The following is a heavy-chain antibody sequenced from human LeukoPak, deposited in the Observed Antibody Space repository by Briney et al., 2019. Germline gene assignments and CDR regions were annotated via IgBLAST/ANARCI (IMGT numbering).Heavy chain of an antibody. CDR3: ARGPRPGYCSGGSCYSEEDYYYYYMDV. J-gene: IGHJ6*03. V-gene: IGHV4-34*01. CDR2: INHSGST. D-gene: IGHD2-15*01. CDR1: GGSFSGYY. Sequence: SETLSLTCAVYGGSFSGYYWSWIRQPPGKGLEWIGEINHSGSTNYNPSFKSRVTISVDTSKNQFSLKLSSVTAADTAVYYCARGPRPGYCSGGSCYSEEDYYYYYMDVWGKGTTVTVSS.